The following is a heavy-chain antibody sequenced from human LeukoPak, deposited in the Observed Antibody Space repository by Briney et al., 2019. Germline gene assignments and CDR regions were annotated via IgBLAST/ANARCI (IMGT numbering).Heavy chain of an antibody. V-gene: IGHV3-33*01. D-gene: IGHD6-13*01. Sequence: PGGSLRLSCAASGFTFSSYGMHWVRQAPGKGLEWVAVIWYDGSNKYYADSVKGRFTISRGNSKNTLYLQMNSLRAEDTAVYYCARDWSSSWSTRADNWFDPWGQGTLVTVSS. J-gene: IGHJ5*02. CDR3: ARDWSSSWSTRADNWFDP. CDR1: GFTFSSYG. CDR2: IWYDGSNK.